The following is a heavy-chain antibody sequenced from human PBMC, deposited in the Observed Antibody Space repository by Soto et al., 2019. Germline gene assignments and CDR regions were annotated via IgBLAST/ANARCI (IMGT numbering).Heavy chain of an antibody. CDR1: GDSLTSNSAA. V-gene: IGHV6-1*01. D-gene: IGHD3-3*02. Sequence: SQTLSLTCAISGDSLTSNSAAWNWIRQSPSRGLEWLGRTYYRSKWYNDYALSVKSRITVNPDTSKNQFSLQLNSVTPEDTAVYFCAQSISTSGSFDLWGQGTLVTVSS. CDR3: AQSISTSGSFDL. CDR2: TYYRSKWYN. J-gene: IGHJ3*01.